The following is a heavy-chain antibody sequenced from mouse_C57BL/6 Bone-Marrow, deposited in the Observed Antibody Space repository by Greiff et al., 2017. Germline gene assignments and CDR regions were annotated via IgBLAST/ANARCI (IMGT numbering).Heavy chain of an antibody. D-gene: IGHD1-1*01. J-gene: IGHJ4*01. CDR1: GHTFTSYW. CDR2: IHPNSGST. CDR3: ARRWTSYYYGSGYGYYAMDY. V-gene: IGHV1-64*01. Sequence: VQLQQPGAELVKPGASVKLSCKASGHTFTSYWMHWVKQRPGQGLEWIGMIHPNSGSTNYNEKFKSKATLTVDKSSSTAYMQLSSLTSEDSAVXYCARRWTSYYYGSGYGYYAMDYWGQGTSVTVSS.